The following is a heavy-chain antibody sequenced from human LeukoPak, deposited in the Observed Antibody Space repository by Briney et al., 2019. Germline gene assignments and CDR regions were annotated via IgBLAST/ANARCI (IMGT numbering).Heavy chain of an antibody. D-gene: IGHD3-3*01. CDR2: ISAYNGNT. V-gene: IGHV1-18*04. CDR3: ARINRITIFGVVKGLDY. CDR1: GYTFTSYY. Sequence: ASVKVSCKASGYTFTSYYMHWVRQAPGQGLEWMGWISAYNGNTNYAQKLQGRVTMTADTSTSTAYMELRSLRSDDTAVYYCARINRITIFGVVKGLDYWGQGTLVTVSS. J-gene: IGHJ4*02.